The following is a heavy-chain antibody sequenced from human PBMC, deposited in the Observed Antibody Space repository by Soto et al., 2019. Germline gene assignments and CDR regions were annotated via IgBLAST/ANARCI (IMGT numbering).Heavy chain of an antibody. V-gene: IGHV3-7*01. CDR3: ARGQRYCSSTNCYGYWFDP. Sequence: GGSLRLSCAASGFTFNSYWMSRVRQAPGKGPEWVANIRQDGGEKHYVDSVKGRFTISRDNVKNSLYLQMNSLRAEDTTVYYCARGQRYCSSTNCYGYWFDPWGQGTMVTVSS. CDR2: IRQDGGEK. CDR1: GFTFNSYW. D-gene: IGHD2-2*01. J-gene: IGHJ5*02.